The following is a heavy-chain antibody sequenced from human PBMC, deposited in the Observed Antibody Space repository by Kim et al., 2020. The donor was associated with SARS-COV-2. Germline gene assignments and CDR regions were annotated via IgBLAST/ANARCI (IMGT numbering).Heavy chain of an antibody. CDR1: GGTFSSYA. CDR3: ARVSDFWSGSSFFWFDP. Sequence: SVKVSCKASGGTFSSYAISWVRQAPGQGLEWMGGIIPIFGTANYAQKFQGRVTITADESTSTAYMELSSLRSEDTAVYYCARVSDFWSGSSFFWFDPWGQGTLVTVSS. J-gene: IGHJ5*02. V-gene: IGHV1-69*13. CDR2: IIPIFGTA. D-gene: IGHD3-3*01.